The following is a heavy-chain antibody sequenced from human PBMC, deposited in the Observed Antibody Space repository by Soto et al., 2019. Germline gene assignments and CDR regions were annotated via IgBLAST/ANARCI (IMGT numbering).Heavy chain of an antibody. V-gene: IGHV3-23*01. CDR2: ISGSGGST. Sequence: GGSLRLSCAASGFTFSSYAMSWVRQAPGKGLEWVSAISGSGGSTYYADSVKGRFTISRDNSKNTLYLQMNSLRAEDTAVYYCAKDWAKGIAAAGQDLDYWGQGTLVTVSS. CDR3: AKDWAKGIAAAGQDLDY. D-gene: IGHD6-13*01. CDR1: GFTFSSYA. J-gene: IGHJ4*02.